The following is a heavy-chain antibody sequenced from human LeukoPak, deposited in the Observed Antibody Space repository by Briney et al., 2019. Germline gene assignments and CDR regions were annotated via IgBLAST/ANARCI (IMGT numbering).Heavy chain of an antibody. D-gene: IGHD2-15*01. J-gene: IGHJ4*02. CDR1: GFTFSSYS. V-gene: IGHV3-21*01. Sequence: PGGSLRLSCAASGFTFSSYSMNWVRQAPGKGLEWVSSISSSSSYIYYADSVKGRFTISRDNAKNSLYLQMNSLRAEDTAVYYCAREHCSGGSCHGDFGYWGQGTLATVSS. CDR2: ISSSSSYI. CDR3: AREHCSGGSCHGDFGY.